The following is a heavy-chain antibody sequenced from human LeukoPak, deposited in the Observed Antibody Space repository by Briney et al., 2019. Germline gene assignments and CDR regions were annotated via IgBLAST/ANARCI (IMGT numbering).Heavy chain of an antibody. Sequence: GASVKVSCKASGYTFTSYYMHWVRQAPGQGLEWMGGIIPIFGTANYAQKFQGRVTITADESTSTAYMELSSLRSEDTAVYYCARVFGGSGGSCYPAGCYGMDVWGQGTTVTVSS. CDR1: GYTFTSYY. J-gene: IGHJ6*02. V-gene: IGHV1-69*13. D-gene: IGHD2-15*01. CDR2: IIPIFGTA. CDR3: ARVFGGSGGSCYPAGCYGMDV.